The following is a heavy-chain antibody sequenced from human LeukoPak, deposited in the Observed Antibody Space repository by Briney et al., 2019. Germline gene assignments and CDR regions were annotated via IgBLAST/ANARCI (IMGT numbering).Heavy chain of an antibody. V-gene: IGHV3-30*02. CDR1: GFPFSSYG. CDR2: IRYDGSNK. D-gene: IGHD3-22*01. J-gene: IGHJ4*02. CDR3: AKGLESSGHYYGFDY. Sequence: PGGSLRLSCAASGFPFSSYGMHCVRQAPGKGLEWVAFIRYDGSNKYYADSVKGRFTISRDNSKNTLYLQMNSLRAEDTAVYYCAKGLESSGHYYGFDYWGQGTLVTVSP.